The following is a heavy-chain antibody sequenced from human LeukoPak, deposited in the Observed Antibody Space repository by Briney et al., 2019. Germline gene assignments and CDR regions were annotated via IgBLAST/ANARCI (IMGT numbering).Heavy chain of an antibody. D-gene: IGHD5-12*01. Sequence: SVKVSCKASGGTFSSYAISWVRQAPGQGLEWMGGIIPIFGTANYAQKFQGRVTITADESTSTAYMELSSLRSEDTAVYYCASSAADSGYVFSGYFDYWGQGTLVTVSS. CDR1: GGTFSSYA. CDR3: ASSAADSGYVFSGYFDY. J-gene: IGHJ4*02. V-gene: IGHV1-69*13. CDR2: IIPIFGTA.